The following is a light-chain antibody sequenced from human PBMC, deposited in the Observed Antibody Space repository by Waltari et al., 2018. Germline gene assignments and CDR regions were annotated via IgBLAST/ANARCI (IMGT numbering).Light chain of an antibody. CDR3: QAWHTGTSYVV. CDR1: DIASKR. Sequence: SYVLTQPPSVSVAPGMTARITCEGTDIASKRFHWYQQKPGQAPVLVMYYNSDRPSGIPERFSGSNSGNTATLTITRVEAGDEADYYCQAWHTGTSYVVFGGGTKLTVL. CDR2: YNS. V-gene: IGLV3-21*04. J-gene: IGLJ2*01.